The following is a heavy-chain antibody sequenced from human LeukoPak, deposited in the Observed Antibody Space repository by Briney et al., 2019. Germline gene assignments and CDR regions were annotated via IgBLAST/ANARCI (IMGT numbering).Heavy chain of an antibody. Sequence: SEILSLTCTVSGGSISSYYWSWIRQPPGKGLEWIGYIYYSGSTNYNPSLKSRVTISVDTSKNQFSLKLSSVTAADTAVYYCARAFADTVTTSFDYWGQGTLVTVSS. J-gene: IGHJ4*02. CDR3: ARAFADTVTTSFDY. CDR1: GGSISSYY. V-gene: IGHV4-59*01. CDR2: IYYSGST. D-gene: IGHD4-17*01.